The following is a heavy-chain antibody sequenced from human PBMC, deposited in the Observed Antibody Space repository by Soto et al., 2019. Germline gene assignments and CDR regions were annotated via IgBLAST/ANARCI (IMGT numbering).Heavy chain of an antibody. CDR1: GYSFTNYG. J-gene: IGHJ6*02. Sequence: QVQLVQSGGEVKKPGASVKVSCKASGYSFTNYGINWVRQAPGQGFEWMGWISNYNGNSKYAEDVQDRITMTTDPFTNINYMELRRLRSDDTAVYFWARGLYHDFPVPWYGMDVWGQGTTVTVSS. CDR2: ISNYNGNS. V-gene: IGHV1-18*01. D-gene: IGHD3-3*01. CDR3: ARGLYHDFPVPWYGMDV.